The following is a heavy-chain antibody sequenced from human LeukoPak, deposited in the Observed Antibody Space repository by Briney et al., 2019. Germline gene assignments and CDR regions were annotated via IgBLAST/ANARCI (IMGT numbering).Heavy chain of an antibody. CDR3: ARDLGYYESSGYHD. V-gene: IGHV3-23*01. D-gene: IGHD3-22*01. CDR1: GFTFNNYA. J-gene: IGHJ4*02. CDR2: ISASGGST. Sequence: GGSLRLSCAASGFTFNNYAMSWVRQAPGKGLEWVSDISASGGSTDYADSVKGRFTISRDNSKNTLHLQMNSLRAEDTAIYYCARDLGYYESSGYHDWGQGTLVTVSS.